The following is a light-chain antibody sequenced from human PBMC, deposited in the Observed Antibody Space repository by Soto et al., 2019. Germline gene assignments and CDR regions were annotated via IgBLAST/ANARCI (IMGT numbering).Light chain of an antibody. V-gene: IGKV3D-15*01. Sequence: ERVLAQSPGTRSLSPGERATLSCRASQSVSNNYLAWYQQKPGQAPRLLIYGASMRATGIPDRFSGSGSGTDFTLTISSLQSEDFAVYYCQEYKNWPSFGPGTKVDIK. CDR1: QSVSNN. CDR3: QEYKNWPS. CDR2: GAS. J-gene: IGKJ3*01.